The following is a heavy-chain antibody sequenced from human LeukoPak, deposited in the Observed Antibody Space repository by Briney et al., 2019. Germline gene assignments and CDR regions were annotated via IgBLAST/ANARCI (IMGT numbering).Heavy chain of an antibody. Sequence: GGSLRLSCIVSGFIFGDYAMTWVRQAPGKGLEWVGFIRSKTHGGTTEYAASVKGRLTISRDDSRGIAYLQMNSLKTEDTAVYYCTRVVVGATSYYYYYYYMDVWGKGTTVTVSS. CDR2: IRSKTHGGTT. D-gene: IGHD1-26*01. V-gene: IGHV3-49*04. CDR1: GFIFGDYA. J-gene: IGHJ6*03. CDR3: TRVVVGATSYYYYYYYMDV.